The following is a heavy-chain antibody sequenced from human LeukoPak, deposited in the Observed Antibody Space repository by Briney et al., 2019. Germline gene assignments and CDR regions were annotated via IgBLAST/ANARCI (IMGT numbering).Heavy chain of an antibody. J-gene: IGHJ4*02. Sequence: GSSVKVSCKASRGTFSSYAISWVRQAPGQGLEWMGRIIPIFGTANYAQKFQGRVTITTDESTSTAYMELSSLRSEDTAVYYCARDGPVIAKNYWGQGTLVTVSS. V-gene: IGHV1-69*05. D-gene: IGHD2-21*01. CDR1: RGTFSSYA. CDR3: ARDGPVIAKNY. CDR2: IIPIFGTA.